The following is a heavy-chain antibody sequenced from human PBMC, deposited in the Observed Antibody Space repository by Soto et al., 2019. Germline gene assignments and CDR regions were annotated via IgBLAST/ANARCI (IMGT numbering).Heavy chain of an antibody. CDR1: GASISSDNW. V-gene: IGHV4-4*02. CDR3: ARNGVYSLGS. J-gene: IGHJ5*02. Sequence: QVQLQELGPGLVKPSGTLSLTCAVSGASISSDNWWNWVRQPPGQGLGWIGEVYRSGRTNYDPSLKSRVTISIDMSKNQCSLTLTSVTAADTAMYYCARNGVYSLGSWGQGTLVTVSS. CDR2: VYRSGRT. D-gene: IGHD4-17*01.